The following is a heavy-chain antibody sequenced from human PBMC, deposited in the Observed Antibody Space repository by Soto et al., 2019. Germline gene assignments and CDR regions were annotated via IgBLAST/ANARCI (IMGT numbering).Heavy chain of an antibody. J-gene: IGHJ4*02. CDR1: GFTFSSYA. CDR2: ISGSGGST. CDR3: AKEAYYHDSSGYSFDY. D-gene: IGHD3-22*01. Sequence: GGSLRLSCAASGFTFSSYAMSWVRQAPGKGLEWVSAISGSGGSTYYADSVKGRFTISRDNSKITLYLQMNSLRAEDTAVYYCAKEAYYHDSSGYSFDYWGQGTLVTVSS. V-gene: IGHV3-23*01.